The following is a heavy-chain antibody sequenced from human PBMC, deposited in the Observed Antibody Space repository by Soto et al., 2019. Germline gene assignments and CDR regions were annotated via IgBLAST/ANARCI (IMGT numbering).Heavy chain of an antibody. CDR1: RYILTAYF. V-gene: IGHV1-2*02. D-gene: IGHD1-1*01. J-gene: IGHJ5*02. Sequence: ASVKVSCKAPRYILTAYFMHWVRQAPGQGLEWMGWINPNNGATHYGLSFQGRVTMTRDTSISTAYMELSSLRSDDTAVYYCASHDLGALFDPWGPGTRVTVSS. CDR3: ASHDLGALFDP. CDR2: INPNNGAT.